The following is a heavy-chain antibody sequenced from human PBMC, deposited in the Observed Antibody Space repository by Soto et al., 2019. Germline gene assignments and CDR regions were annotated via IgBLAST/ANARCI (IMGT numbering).Heavy chain of an antibody. D-gene: IGHD1-26*01. CDR3: AKDWGADGWFDS. CDR2: ISYDGSNK. J-gene: IGHJ5*01. V-gene: IGHV3-30*18. Sequence: QVQLVESGGGVVQPGRSLRLSCAASGFTFSSYGMHWVRQAPGKGLEWVAVISYDGSNKYYADSVKGRFTISRDNSKNTLYLQMNSLRAEDTAVYYCAKDWGADGWFDSWGQGTLVTVSS. CDR1: GFTFSSYG.